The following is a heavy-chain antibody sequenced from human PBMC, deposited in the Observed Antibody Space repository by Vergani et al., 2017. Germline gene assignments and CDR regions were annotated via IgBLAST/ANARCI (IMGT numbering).Heavy chain of an antibody. CDR3: AXTAPAADYYYYYYYMDV. CDR2: IYYSGST. CDR1: GGSVSSGSYY. Sequence: QVQLQESGPGLVKPSETLSLTCTVSGGSVSSGSYYWSWIRQPAGKGLEWIGYIYYSGSTNYNPSLKSRVTISVDTSKNQFSLNLSSVTAADTAVYYCAXTAPAADYYYYYYYMDVWGKGTTVTVSS. V-gene: IGHV4-61*10. D-gene: IGHD2-2*01. J-gene: IGHJ6*03.